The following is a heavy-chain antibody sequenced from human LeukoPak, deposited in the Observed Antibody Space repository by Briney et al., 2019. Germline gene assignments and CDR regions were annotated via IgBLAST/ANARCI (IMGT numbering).Heavy chain of an antibody. Sequence: SETLSLTCTVSGGSISSSSYYWGWIRQPPGKGLEWIGSIYYSGSTYYNPSLKSRVTISVDTSKNQFSLKLSSVTAADTAVYYCAGRRRGYSGYVPVYWGQGTLVTVSS. V-gene: IGHV4-39*07. J-gene: IGHJ4*02. CDR2: IYYSGST. D-gene: IGHD5-12*01. CDR1: GGSISSSSYY. CDR3: AGRRRGYSGYVPVY.